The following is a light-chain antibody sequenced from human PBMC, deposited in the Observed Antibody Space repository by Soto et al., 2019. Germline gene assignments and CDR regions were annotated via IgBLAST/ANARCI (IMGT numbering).Light chain of an antibody. CDR1: QDISNY. Sequence: DIQMTQSPSSLSASVGDRVTITCQASQDISNYLSWYQQRPGKAPKLLIYAASSLQRGVPSTFSGSGSGTEFTLTISSLQPEDFATYYCQQSYNSAWTFGQGTKVDIK. CDR3: QQSYNSAWT. J-gene: IGKJ1*01. CDR2: AAS. V-gene: IGKV1-39*01.